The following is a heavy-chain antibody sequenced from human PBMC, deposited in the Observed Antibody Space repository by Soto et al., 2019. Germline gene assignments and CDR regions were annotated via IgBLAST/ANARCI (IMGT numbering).Heavy chain of an antibody. V-gene: IGHV3-23*01. CDR3: AKGGPVAGTEGPHDAFDI. D-gene: IGHD6-19*01. CDR2: ISGSGGST. Sequence: GGSLRLSCSASGFTFSSYAMSWVRQAPGKGLEWVSAISGSGGSTYYADSVKGRFTISRDNSKNTLYLQMNSLRAEDTAVYYCAKGGPVAGTEGPHDAFDIWGQGTMVTVSS. J-gene: IGHJ3*02. CDR1: GFTFSSYA.